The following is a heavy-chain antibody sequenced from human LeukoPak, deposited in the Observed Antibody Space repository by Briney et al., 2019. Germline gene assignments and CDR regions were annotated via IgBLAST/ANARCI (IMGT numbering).Heavy chain of an antibody. Sequence: GGSLRLSCAASGFTFSSYAMSWVRQAPGKGLEWVSAISGSGGSTYYADSVKGWFTISRDNSKNTLYLQMNSLRAEDTAVYYCAKDDFLWFGELLYPGFDYWGQGTLVTVSS. CDR2: ISGSGGST. CDR3: AKDDFLWFGELLYPGFDY. CDR1: GFTFSSYA. V-gene: IGHV3-23*01. J-gene: IGHJ4*02. D-gene: IGHD3-10*01.